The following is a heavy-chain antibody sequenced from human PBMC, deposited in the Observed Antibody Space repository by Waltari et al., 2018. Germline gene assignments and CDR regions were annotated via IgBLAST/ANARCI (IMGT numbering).Heavy chain of an antibody. Sequence: QVQLVQSGAEVKRPGASVKVSCKVSGYKFAELSIYWVGQAPEKGLEWIGGFERGPKEASYARKFECRVTMTEDRDTDTAYMQLRSLKPDDTAIYYCATYWGVAGGAFNVWGRGTMVTVSS. D-gene: IGHD6-19*01. CDR1: GYKFAELS. CDR3: ATYWGVAGGAFNV. V-gene: IGHV1-24*01. J-gene: IGHJ3*01. CDR2: FERGPKEA.